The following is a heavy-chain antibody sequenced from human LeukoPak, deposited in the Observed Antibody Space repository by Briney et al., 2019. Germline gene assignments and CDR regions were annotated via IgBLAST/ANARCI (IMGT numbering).Heavy chain of an antibody. J-gene: IGHJ4*02. Sequence: PGGSLTLSCAASGFTFTTYAMTWVRQAPGKGLEWVSTIGGDGGSTYSADSVNGRFTISRDNSENILYLQMNSLRAEDTAIYYCAKKNSGLYPFDFWGQGTLVTVSS. D-gene: IGHD4-23*01. CDR3: AKKNSGLYPFDF. CDR1: GFTFTTYA. CDR2: IGGDGGST. V-gene: IGHV3-23*01.